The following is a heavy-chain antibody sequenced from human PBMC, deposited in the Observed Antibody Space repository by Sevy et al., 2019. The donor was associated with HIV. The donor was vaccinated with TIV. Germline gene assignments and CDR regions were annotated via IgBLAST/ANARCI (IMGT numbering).Heavy chain of an antibody. CDR1: GYTLTRLA. V-gene: IGHV1-24*01. J-gene: IGHJ4*02. CDR3: ATTKDYYENSGDPFDY. CDR2: IDPEDNER. Sequence: ASVKVSCKVSGYTLTRLAMHWVRQAPGKGLEWMGSIDPEDNERIYAQKWQGRFSMTEDTSTDTAYMELSNLRSEDTAVYYCATTKDYYENSGDPFDYWGQGTLVTVSS. D-gene: IGHD3-22*01.